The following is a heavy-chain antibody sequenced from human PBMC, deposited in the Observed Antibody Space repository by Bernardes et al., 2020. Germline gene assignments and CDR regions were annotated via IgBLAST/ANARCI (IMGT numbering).Heavy chain of an antibody. V-gene: IGHV3-23*01. CDR1: GFTFSNYA. CDR3: AKRSRDGYNSQIDY. D-gene: IGHD5-12*01. CDR2: DTDSGTIT. J-gene: IGHJ4*02. Sequence: GGSLRLSCAASGFTFSNYAMNWVRKAPGKGLEWVSGDTDSGTITYYADSVKGRFTISRDNSKNTLYLQMNSLRAEDTALYYCAKRSRDGYNSQIDYWGQGTLVTVSS.